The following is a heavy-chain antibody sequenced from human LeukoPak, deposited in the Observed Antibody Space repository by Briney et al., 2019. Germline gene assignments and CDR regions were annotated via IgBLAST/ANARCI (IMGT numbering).Heavy chain of an antibody. CDR3: AGAAAAPDAFDI. CDR1: GFTVSSNY. D-gene: IGHD6-13*01. J-gene: IGHJ3*02. V-gene: IGHV3-66*01. Sequence: GGSLRLSCAASGFTVSSNYMSWVRQAPGKGLEWVSVIYSGGSTYYADSVKGRFTISRDNSKNTLYLQMNSLRAEDMAVYYCAGAAAAPDAFDIWGQGTMVTVSS. CDR2: IYSGGST.